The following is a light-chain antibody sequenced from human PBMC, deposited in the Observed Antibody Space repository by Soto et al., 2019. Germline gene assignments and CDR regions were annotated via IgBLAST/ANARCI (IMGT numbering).Light chain of an antibody. V-gene: IGKV3-15*01. CDR1: QSVSSN. CDR2: DTS. J-gene: IGKJ1*01. Sequence: EIVMTQSPATLSVSPGERVTLSCRASQSVSSNLAWYQQKAGQTPRLVIYDTSTRATAVPARFSGSGSGTEFTLTISSLQSEDFAVYYCQQYNNWLGTFGQGTKVDIK. CDR3: QQYNNWLGT.